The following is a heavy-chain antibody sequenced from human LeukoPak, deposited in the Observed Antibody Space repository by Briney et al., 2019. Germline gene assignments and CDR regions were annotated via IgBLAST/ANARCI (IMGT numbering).Heavy chain of an antibody. CDR2: VNGCCGST. V-gene: IGHV3-23*01. CDR1: GFTFSSYA. Sequence: PGESLTLSCAASGFTFSSYAMSWVRQAPGKGLDWVSAVNGCCGSTYYADSVKGRFTISRDNFKNTLYLEMNSLRAEDTAVYYCVGRVVPAARWGAFDIWGQGTMVTVSS. CDR3: VGRVVPAARWGAFDI. J-gene: IGHJ3*02. D-gene: IGHD2-2*01.